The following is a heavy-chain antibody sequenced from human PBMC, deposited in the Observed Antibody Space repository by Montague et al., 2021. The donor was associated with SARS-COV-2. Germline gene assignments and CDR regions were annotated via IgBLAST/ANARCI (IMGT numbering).Heavy chain of an antibody. CDR1: GGSFNGYY. CDR2: INHSGST. Sequence: SETLSLTCAVYGGSFNGYYWSWIRQPPGKGLEWIGEINHSGSTNYNPSLKSRVTISVDTSKNQFSLKLSSVTAADTAVYHCARGSVDIVVVVAATPPYFDYWGQGTLVTVSS. V-gene: IGHV4-34*01. CDR3: ARGSVDIVVVVAATPPYFDY. J-gene: IGHJ4*02. D-gene: IGHD2-15*01.